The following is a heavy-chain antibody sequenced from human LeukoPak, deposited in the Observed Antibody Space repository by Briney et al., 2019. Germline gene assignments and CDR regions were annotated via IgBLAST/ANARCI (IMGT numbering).Heavy chain of an antibody. V-gene: IGHV4-34*01. Sequence: SETLSLTCAVYGGSFSGYYWSWIRQPPGKGLEWVGEINHSESTNYNPSLKSRVTISVDTSKNQFSLKLSSVTAADTAVYYCARGVGVVVPAPYYGMDVWGQGTTVTVSS. CDR3: ARGVGVVVPAPYYGMDV. D-gene: IGHD2-2*01. J-gene: IGHJ6*02. CDR1: GGSFSGYY. CDR2: INHSEST.